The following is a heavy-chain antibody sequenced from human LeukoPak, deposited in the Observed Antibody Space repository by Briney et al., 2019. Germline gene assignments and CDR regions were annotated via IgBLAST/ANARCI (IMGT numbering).Heavy chain of an antibody. CDR1: GFTFSSYA. D-gene: IGHD5-12*01. CDR3: AKGSSGYGGYMGYDY. CDR2: ISGSGGRT. V-gene: IGHV3-23*01. J-gene: IGHJ4*02. Sequence: GGSLRLSCAASGFTFSSYAMSWVRQAPGKGLEWVSAISGSGGRTYYADSVKGRFTISRDNARNTLYLQMNSLRAEDTAVYYCAKGSSGYGGYMGYDYWGQGTLVTVSS.